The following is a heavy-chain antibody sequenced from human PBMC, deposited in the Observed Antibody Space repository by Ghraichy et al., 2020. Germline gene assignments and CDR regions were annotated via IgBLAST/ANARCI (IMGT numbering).Heavy chain of an antibody. CDR1: GFTFSSYA. Sequence: GGSLRLSCAASGFTFSSYAMHWVRQAPGKGLEWVAVISYYGSNKYYADSVKGRFTISRDNSKNTLYLQMNSLRAEDTAVYYCARDSPSGWYVRGYYGMDVWGQGTTVTVSS. J-gene: IGHJ6*02. D-gene: IGHD6-19*01. CDR2: ISYYGSNK. V-gene: IGHV3-30-3*01. CDR3: ARDSPSGWYVRGYYGMDV.